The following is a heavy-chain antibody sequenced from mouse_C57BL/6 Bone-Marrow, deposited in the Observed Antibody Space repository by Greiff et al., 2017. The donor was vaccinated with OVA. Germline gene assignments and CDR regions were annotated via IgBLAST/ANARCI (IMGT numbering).Heavy chain of an antibody. Sequence: EVNVVESGGGLVQPGGSMKLSCVASGFTFSNYWMNWVRQSPEKGLEWVAQIRLKSDNYATHYAESVKGRFTISRDDSKSSVYLQMNNLRAEDTGIYYCTAPLWDWYFDVWGTGTTVTVSS. CDR3: TAPLWDWYFDV. D-gene: IGHD1-1*02. CDR1: GFTFSNYW. V-gene: IGHV6-3*01. CDR2: IRLKSDNYAT. J-gene: IGHJ1*03.